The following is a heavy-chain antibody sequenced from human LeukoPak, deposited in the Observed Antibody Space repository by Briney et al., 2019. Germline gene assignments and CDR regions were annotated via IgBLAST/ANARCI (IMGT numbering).Heavy chain of an antibody. V-gene: IGHV4-30-4*01. Sequence: PSQTLSLTCTVSGGSISSGDYYWSWIRQPPGKGLEWIGYIYYSGSTYYNPSLKSRVTISVDTPKNQFSLKLSSVTAADTAVYYCARSKSRYCSGGSCYSFDYWGQGTLVTVSS. CDR2: IYYSGST. J-gene: IGHJ4*02. D-gene: IGHD2-15*01. CDR3: ARSKSRYCSGGSCYSFDY. CDR1: GGSISSGDYY.